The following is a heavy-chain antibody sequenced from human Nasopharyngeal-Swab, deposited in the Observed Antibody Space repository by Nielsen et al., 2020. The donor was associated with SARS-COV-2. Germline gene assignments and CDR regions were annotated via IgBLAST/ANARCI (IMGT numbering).Heavy chain of an antibody. J-gene: IGHJ6*03. CDR1: VFSLSPSGMC. CDR2: IDWDDDK. V-gene: IGHV2-70*01. D-gene: IGHD3-22*01. CDR3: ARTTYYYDSSGPGYYYMDV. Sequence: SGPTLVTPTQTLTLTCTFSVFSLSPSGMCVSWIRQPPGKALEWLALIDWDDDKYYSTSLKTRLTISKDTSKNQVVLTMTNMDPVDTATYYCARTTYYYDSSGPGYYYMDVWGKGTTVTVSS.